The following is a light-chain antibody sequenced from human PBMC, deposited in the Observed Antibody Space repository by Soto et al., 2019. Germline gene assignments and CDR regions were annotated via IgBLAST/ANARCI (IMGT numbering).Light chain of an antibody. Sequence: DIVMTQSPLSLPVTPGEPASISCRSSQGLLQTNGYNYLDWYLQKPGQSPQLLIYLGSNRASGVPDRFSGSGSGTDFTLKISRVEAEDVGVYYCMQALQTPWAFGQGTKVAIK. J-gene: IGKJ1*01. V-gene: IGKV2-28*01. CDR1: QGLLQTNGYNY. CDR2: LGS. CDR3: MQALQTPWA.